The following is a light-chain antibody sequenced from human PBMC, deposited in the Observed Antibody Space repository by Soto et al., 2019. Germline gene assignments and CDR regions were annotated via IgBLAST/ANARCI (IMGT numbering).Light chain of an antibody. CDR2: GAS. V-gene: IGKV3-15*01. CDR1: RSVSSN. CDR3: PQYNNLWT. J-gene: IGKJ1*01. Sequence: EIVMTQSPATLSVSPGERATLSCRASRSVSSNLAWYQQKPGQAPRLLIYGASTRATGIPARFSGSGSGTEFTLTISSLQSEDFAVYYCPQYNNLWTFGQGTKVEIK.